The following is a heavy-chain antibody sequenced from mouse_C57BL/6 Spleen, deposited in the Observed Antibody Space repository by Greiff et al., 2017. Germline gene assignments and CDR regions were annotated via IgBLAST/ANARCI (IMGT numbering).Heavy chain of an antibody. V-gene: IGHV1-42*01. CDR3: ARGCYYYGSSYAMDY. D-gene: IGHD1-1*01. CDR2: INPSTGGT. J-gene: IGHJ4*01. Sequence: EVQLHQSGPELVKPGASVKISCKASGYSFTGYYMNWVKQSPEKSLEWIGEINPSTGGTTSNQQFKAKATLTVDKSSSTASMQLKILTSEDSAVYYCARGCYYYGSSYAMDYWGQGTSVTVSS. CDR1: GYSFTGYY.